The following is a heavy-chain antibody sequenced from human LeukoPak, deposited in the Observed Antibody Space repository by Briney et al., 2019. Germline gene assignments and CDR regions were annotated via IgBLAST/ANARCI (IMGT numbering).Heavy chain of an antibody. D-gene: IGHD3-16*01. CDR3: ARSGLGVLSNWFDP. Sequence: GGSLRLSCAASGFTVSSNYMSWVRQAPGKGLEWVSSISSSSSYIYYADSVKGRFTISRDNAKNSLYLQMNSLRAEDTAVYYCARSGLGVLSNWFDPWGQGTLVTVSS. CDR1: GFTVSSNY. J-gene: IGHJ5*02. V-gene: IGHV3-21*01. CDR2: ISSSSSYI.